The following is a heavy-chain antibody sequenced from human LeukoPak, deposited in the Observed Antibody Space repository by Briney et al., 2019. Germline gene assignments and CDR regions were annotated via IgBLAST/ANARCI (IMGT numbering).Heavy chain of an antibody. CDR3: AKDREGLSSGYDLVYFDY. CDR2: ISGSGGTT. Sequence: GGSLRLSCAASGFTFSSYAMNWVRQAPGKGLEWVSAISGSGGTTYYADSVKGRFTTSRDNSKNTLFLQMNSLRAEDTAIYYCAKDREGLSSGYDLVYFDYWGQGTLVTVSS. J-gene: IGHJ4*02. V-gene: IGHV3-23*01. D-gene: IGHD5-12*01. CDR1: GFTFSSYA.